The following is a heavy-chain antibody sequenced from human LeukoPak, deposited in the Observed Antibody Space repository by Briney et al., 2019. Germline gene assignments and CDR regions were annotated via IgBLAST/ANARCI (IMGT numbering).Heavy chain of an antibody. CDR1: GFTFSSYG. Sequence: GRSLRLSCAASGFTFSSYGMHWVRQAPGKGLEWVAVISYDGSNKYYADSVKGRFTISRDNSKNTLYLQMNSLRAEDTAVYYCAKEVRNYYYYMDVWGKGTTVTVSS. D-gene: IGHD3-10*01. J-gene: IGHJ6*03. CDR2: ISYDGSNK. CDR3: AKEVRNYYYYMDV. V-gene: IGHV3-30*18.